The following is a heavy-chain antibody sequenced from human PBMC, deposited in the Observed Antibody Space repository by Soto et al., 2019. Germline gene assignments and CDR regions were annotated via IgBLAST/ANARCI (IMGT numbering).Heavy chain of an antibody. Sequence: SETLSLTCTVSCAPMSEYFWSWIRQSPGKGLEWIGYIYYLGSTDYNPSLKSRVTISVDTSKRQFSLRLTSVTAADTAVYYCARDGYDGSGSPYPAFWGPGTQVTVSS. V-gene: IGHV4-59*01. J-gene: IGHJ4*02. CDR3: ARDGYDGSGSPYPAF. D-gene: IGHD3-10*01. CDR1: CAPMSEYF. CDR2: IYYLGST.